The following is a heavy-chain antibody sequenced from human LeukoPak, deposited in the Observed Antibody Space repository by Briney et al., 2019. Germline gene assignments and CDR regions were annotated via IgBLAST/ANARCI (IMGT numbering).Heavy chain of an antibody. J-gene: IGHJ6*02. CDR2: ISSSSSYI. D-gene: IGHD3-16*01. CDR1: GFTFSSYS. Sequence: PGGSLRLSCAASGFTFSSYSMNWVRQAPGEGLEWVSSISSSSSYIYYADSVKGRFTISRDNAKNSLYLQMNSLRAEDTAVYYCALDYVWGRDLDAWGQGTTVTVSS. CDR3: ALDYVWGRDLDA. V-gene: IGHV3-21*01.